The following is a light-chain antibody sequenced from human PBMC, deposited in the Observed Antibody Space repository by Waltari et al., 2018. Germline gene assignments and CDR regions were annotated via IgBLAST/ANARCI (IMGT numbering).Light chain of an antibody. CDR2: HAS. CDR1: QSISRW. CDR3: LQYHNFPYT. Sequence: DIQMTQTPSTLSISVGDRVTITCRASQSISRWSAWYQQKPGKAPKLRIYHASTLESGFPSRFRGSVSCTECALTIDIPQPNDFATYYCLQYHNFPYTFGQGTKLEIK. J-gene: IGKJ2*01. V-gene: IGKV1-5*03.